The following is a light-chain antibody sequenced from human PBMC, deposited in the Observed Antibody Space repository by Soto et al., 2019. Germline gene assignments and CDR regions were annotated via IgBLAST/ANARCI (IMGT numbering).Light chain of an antibody. J-gene: IGLJ2*01. V-gene: IGLV1-44*01. CDR2: RNN. CDR3: AAWDDSLNGVV. Sequence: QSVLTQPPSASGTPGQRVTLSCSGSSSNIGSDSVNWYQQLPGTAPKLVIYRNNQRPSGVPDRLSGSKSGTSASLAISGLQSEDEADYYCAAWDDSLNGVVFGGGTQLTVL. CDR1: SSNIGSDS.